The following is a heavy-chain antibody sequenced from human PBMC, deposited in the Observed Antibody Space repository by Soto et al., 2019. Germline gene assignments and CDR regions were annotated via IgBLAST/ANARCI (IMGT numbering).Heavy chain of an antibody. V-gene: IGHV4-59*01. Sequence: QVLLQESGPGLVKPSETMSLTCTVSGDSISSFYWTWIRQPPGKGLEWVGYIFSSGSTNYNPSLKSRVTISVDTSENQFSLKLTSVTAADTAVYYCARVGYCSSTPCWPIGYFEYWGQGTLVTVSS. D-gene: IGHD2-2*01. CDR1: GDSISSFY. CDR2: IFSSGST. CDR3: ARVGYCSSTPCWPIGYFEY. J-gene: IGHJ4*02.